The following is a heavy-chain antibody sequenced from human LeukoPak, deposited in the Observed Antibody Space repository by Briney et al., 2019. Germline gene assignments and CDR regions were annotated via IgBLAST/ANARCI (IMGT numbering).Heavy chain of an antibody. CDR2: ISSSSDYI. CDR1: GFTFTTFN. CDR3: AGRDYGDYFFDS. D-gene: IGHD4-17*01. J-gene: IGHJ4*02. Sequence: PGGSLRLSCAAFGFTFTTFNMNWGRQSPGRGLEWVSCISSSSDYIYYADSVKGRFTISRDNSRNSLYLQMNSLRAEDTAVYYCAGRDYGDYFFDSWGQGTLVTVSS. V-gene: IGHV3-21*01.